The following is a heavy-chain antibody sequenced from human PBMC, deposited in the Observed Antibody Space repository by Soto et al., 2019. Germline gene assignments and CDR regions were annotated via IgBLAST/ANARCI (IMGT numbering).Heavy chain of an antibody. Sequence: LRLSCAASGFTSSSYDMSWVRQAPGKGLEWVSTILVDGRTFYVDSVKGRFTISRDNSRNTVYLQMNSLTAGDTALYYCAKATATGGGAFDFCGQGTVVTVSS. CDR2: ILVDGRT. J-gene: IGHJ3*01. CDR3: AKATATGGGAFDF. CDR1: GFTSSSYD. V-gene: IGHV3-23*01. D-gene: IGHD2-8*02.